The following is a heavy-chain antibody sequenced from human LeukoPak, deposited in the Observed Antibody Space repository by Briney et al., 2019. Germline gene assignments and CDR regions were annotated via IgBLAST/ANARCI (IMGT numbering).Heavy chain of an antibody. CDR2: IIPIFGTA. CDR3: VYCSSTSCPHGMDV. Sequence: ASVKVSCKASGGTFSSYAISCVRQAPGQGLEWMGRIIPIFGTANYAQKFQGRVTITADKSTSTAYMELSSLRSEDTAVYYCVYCSSTSCPHGMDVWGQGTTVTVSS. J-gene: IGHJ6*02. D-gene: IGHD2-2*01. CDR1: GGTFSSYA. V-gene: IGHV1-69*06.